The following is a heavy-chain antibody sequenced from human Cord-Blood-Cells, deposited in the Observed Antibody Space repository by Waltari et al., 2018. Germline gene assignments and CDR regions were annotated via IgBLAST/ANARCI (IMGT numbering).Heavy chain of an antibody. D-gene: IGHD1-1*01. J-gene: IGHJ3*02. CDR1: GGSFSGYY. V-gene: IGHV4-34*01. CDR2: INHSGST. CDR3: ARGHKVGTHGELETPNAFDI. Sequence: QVQLQQWGAGLLKPSETLSLTCAVYGGSFSGYYWRWSRQPPGTGREWIGEINHSGSTNYNPSLKSRVTISVDTSKNQFSLKLSSVTAADTAVYYCARGHKVGTHGELETPNAFDIWGQGTMVTVSS.